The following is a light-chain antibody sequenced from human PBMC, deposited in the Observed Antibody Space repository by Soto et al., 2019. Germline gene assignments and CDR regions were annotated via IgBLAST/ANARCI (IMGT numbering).Light chain of an antibody. CDR1: SSNIGAGYD. CDR3: QSYDTSLSAYV. V-gene: IGLV1-40*01. J-gene: IGLJ1*01. Sequence: QSVLTQPPSVSGAPGQRVTISCTGSSSNIGAGYDVHWYQQLPGTAPKVLIYGNNNRPSGVPDRFSGSKSGTSASLAITGLQAEDEADYYGQSYDTSLSAYVFGTGTKVTVL. CDR2: GNN.